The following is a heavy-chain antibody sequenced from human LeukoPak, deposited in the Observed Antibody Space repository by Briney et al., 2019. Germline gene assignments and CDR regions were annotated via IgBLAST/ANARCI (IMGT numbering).Heavy chain of an antibody. J-gene: IGHJ3*02. D-gene: IGHD3-10*01. CDR1: EFTFSSYA. CDR2: ISYDGSNK. Sequence: GGSLRLSCAASEFTFSSYAMHWVRQAPGKGLEWLALISYDGSNKYYADSVKGRFTISRDNSKNTLYLQMNSLRAEDTAVYYCARLRSGGDAFDIWGQGTMVTVSS. V-gene: IGHV3-30-3*01. CDR3: ARLRSGGDAFDI.